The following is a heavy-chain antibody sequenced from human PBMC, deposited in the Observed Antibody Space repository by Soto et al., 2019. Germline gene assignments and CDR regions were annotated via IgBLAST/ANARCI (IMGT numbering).Heavy chain of an antibody. CDR3: VRDGGMATVPTLDFDY. CDR2: INPNSGGT. CDR1: GYTFTAYY. D-gene: IGHD4-4*01. V-gene: IGHV1-2*04. J-gene: IGHJ4*02. Sequence: QVQLVQSGAEVKKPGASVKVSCKASGYTFTAYYIHWVRQAPGQGLEWMGWINPNSGGTNYAQKFQGWVTMTRDTSISTAYMELSSLRSDDTAVYYCVRDGGMATVPTLDFDYWGQGTLVTVSS.